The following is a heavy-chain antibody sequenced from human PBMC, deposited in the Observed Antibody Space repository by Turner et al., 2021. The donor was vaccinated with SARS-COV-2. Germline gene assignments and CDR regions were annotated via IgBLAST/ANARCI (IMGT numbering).Heavy chain of an antibody. Sequence: QVQMVQPGGEGKQPRSPVTVYCKASGGTLSGYAISWVRQAPGQGLEWMGRFIPILAIPNYAQKFQGRVTIPADKSTITAYMELSSLRSEDTAVYYCARGTYGYRSGWGDFWGQGTLVTVSS. J-gene: IGHJ4*02. CDR2: FIPILAIP. V-gene: IGHV1-69*04. CDR3: ARGTYGYRSGWGDF. CDR1: GGTLSGYA. D-gene: IGHD6-19*01.